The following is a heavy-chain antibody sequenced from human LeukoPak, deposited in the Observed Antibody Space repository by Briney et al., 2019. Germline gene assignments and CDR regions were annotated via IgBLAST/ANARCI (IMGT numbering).Heavy chain of an antibody. Sequence: SSETLSLTCTVSGGSISSYYWSWIRQPPGKGLEWIGYIYYSGSTYYNPSLKSRVTMSVDTSKNQFSLKLSSVTAADTAVYYCAREQPSGWYGFLDYWGQGTLVTVSS. J-gene: IGHJ4*02. V-gene: IGHV4-59*12. CDR3: AREQPSGWYGFLDY. D-gene: IGHD6-19*01. CDR2: IYYSGST. CDR1: GGSISSYY.